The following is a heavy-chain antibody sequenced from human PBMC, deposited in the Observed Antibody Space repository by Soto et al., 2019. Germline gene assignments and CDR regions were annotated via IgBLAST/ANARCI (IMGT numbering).Heavy chain of an antibody. D-gene: IGHD5-12*01. CDR3: AVVGGYDLPY. CDR1: GFTFSSYA. J-gene: IGHJ4*02. Sequence: PGGSLRLSCAASGFTFSSYAMSWVRQAPGKGLEWVSYVSSSSSTIYYADSVKGRFTISRDNAKNSLYLQMNSLRAEDTAVYYCAVVGGYDLPYWGQGTLVTVSS. V-gene: IGHV3-48*01. CDR2: VSSSSSTI.